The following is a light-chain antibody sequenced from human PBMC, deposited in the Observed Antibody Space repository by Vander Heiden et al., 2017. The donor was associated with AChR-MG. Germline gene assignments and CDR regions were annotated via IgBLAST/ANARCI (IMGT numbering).Light chain of an antibody. V-gene: IGLV1-44*01. Sequence: QSVLTQPPSASGTPGQRVTISCSGSRSNIGTNTIHGYQQLPGTAPKLLMHSNSHRPSGVPDRISGSKSGTSASLAISGLQSEDEAEYYCAAWDDSLNGVVFGGGTKLTVL. CDR1: RSNIGTNT. CDR2: SNS. CDR3: AAWDDSLNGVV. J-gene: IGLJ2*01.